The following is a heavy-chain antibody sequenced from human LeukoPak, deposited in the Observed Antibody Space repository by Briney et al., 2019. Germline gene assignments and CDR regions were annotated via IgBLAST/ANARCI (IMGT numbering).Heavy chain of an antibody. CDR2: ISSSSSYI. V-gene: IGHV3-21*01. D-gene: IGHD5-18*01. Sequence: GGSLRLSCAASGFTSSSYSMNWVRQAPGKGLEWVSSISSSSSYIYYADSVKGRFTISRDNARNSLYLQMNSLRAEDTAVYYCARGRRGYSYGWNYFDYWGQGTLVTVSS. J-gene: IGHJ4*02. CDR1: GFTSSSYS. CDR3: ARGRRGYSYGWNYFDY.